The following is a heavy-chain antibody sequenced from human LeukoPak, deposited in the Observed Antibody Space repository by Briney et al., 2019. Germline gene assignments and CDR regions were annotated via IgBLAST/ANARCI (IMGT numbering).Heavy chain of an antibody. V-gene: IGHV3-74*01. CDR3: ARRSSGSPPYYFDS. J-gene: IGHJ4*02. D-gene: IGHD1-26*01. CDR1: GFTFSSYW. CDR2: INSDGSTT. Sequence: GGSLRLSCAASGFTFSSYWMHWVRQAPGKGLVWVARINSDGSTTNYADYVKGRFTISRDNAKNTLYLQMNSLRAEDTAVYYCARRSSGSPPYYFDSWGQGTLVTVSS.